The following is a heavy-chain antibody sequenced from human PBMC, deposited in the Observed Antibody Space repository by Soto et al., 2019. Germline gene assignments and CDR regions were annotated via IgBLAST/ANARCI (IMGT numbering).Heavy chain of an antibody. Sequence: GGSLRLSCAASGFTFSSYGMHWVRQAPGKGLEWVAVISYGGSNKYYADSVKGRFTISRDNSKNSLYLQMNSLRAEDTAVYYCAHTPPTTGTSVDYWGQGTLVTVSS. D-gene: IGHD1-1*01. CDR1: GFTFSSYG. V-gene: IGHV3-30*03. J-gene: IGHJ4*02. CDR2: ISYGGSNK. CDR3: AHTPPTTGTSVDY.